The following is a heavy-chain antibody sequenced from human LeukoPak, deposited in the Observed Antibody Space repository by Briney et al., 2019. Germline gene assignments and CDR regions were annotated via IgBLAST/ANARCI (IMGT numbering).Heavy chain of an antibody. Sequence: PGGSLRLSCAASGFTFSDYYMLWIRQAPGKGPEWISYISSNSGSIYYADSVKGRFTLSRDNAKNSLSLQMNSLRAEDTAVYYCARGSDLLLWFEAIDSWGQGTLVTVSS. J-gene: IGHJ4*02. D-gene: IGHD3-10*01. CDR1: GFTFSDYY. CDR2: ISSNSGSI. V-gene: IGHV3-11*01. CDR3: ARGSDLLLWFEAIDS.